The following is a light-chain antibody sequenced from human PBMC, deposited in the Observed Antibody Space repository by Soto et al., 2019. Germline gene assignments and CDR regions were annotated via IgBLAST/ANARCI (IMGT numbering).Light chain of an antibody. Sequence: ETVMAQSPATLSVSPGETSTLSFRSSQSVSSKLAWYQQKPGQAPRLLIHSASTRATGIPARFSGSGSGTEFTLTISSLQSEDSAVYYCQQYNNWPPITFGQGTRLEIK. J-gene: IGKJ5*01. V-gene: IGKV3-15*01. CDR2: SAS. CDR3: QQYNNWPPIT. CDR1: QSVSSK.